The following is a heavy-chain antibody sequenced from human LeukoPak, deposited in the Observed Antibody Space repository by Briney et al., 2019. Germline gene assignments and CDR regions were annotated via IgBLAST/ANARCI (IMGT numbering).Heavy chain of an antibody. CDR3: ARVDEYYYDSSGYLFDY. CDR1: GYTLTGYY. V-gene: IGHV1-2*02. D-gene: IGHD3-22*01. J-gene: IGHJ4*02. Sequence: GASVKVSCKASGYTLTGYYMHWVRQAPGQGLEWMGWINPNSGGTNYAQKFQGRVTMTRDTSISTAYMELSRLRSDDTAVYYCARVDEYYYDSSGYLFDYWGQGTLVTVSS. CDR2: INPNSGGT.